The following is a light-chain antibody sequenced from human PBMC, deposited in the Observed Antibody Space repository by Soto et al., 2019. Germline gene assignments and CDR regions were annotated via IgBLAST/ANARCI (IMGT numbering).Light chain of an antibody. V-gene: IGKV1-17*01. CDR1: QDIRND. CDR2: AAS. J-gene: IGKJ1*01. Sequence: DIQMTQSPSSLSASVGDRVTITCRASQDIRNDLGWYQQKPGKAPKRLIYAASSLTSGVPTRYSGSAFGTEYTLTITRLQREDYATYYCQRHNDYPPTFGRGTKVEI. CDR3: QRHNDYPPT.